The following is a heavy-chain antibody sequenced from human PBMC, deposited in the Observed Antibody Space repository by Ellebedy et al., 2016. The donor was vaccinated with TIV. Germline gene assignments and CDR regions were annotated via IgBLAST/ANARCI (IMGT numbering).Heavy chain of an antibody. CDR2: IWYDGSNK. CDR3: ARSKNWGDFDY. D-gene: IGHD7-27*01. V-gene: IGHV3-33*01. J-gene: IGHJ4*02. CDR1: GFTFSSYG. Sequence: GGSLRLXXAASGFTFSSYGMHWVRQAPGKGLEWVAVIWYDGSNKYYADSVKGRSTISRDNSKNTLYLQMNSLRAEDTAVYYCARSKNWGDFDYWGQGTLVTVSS.